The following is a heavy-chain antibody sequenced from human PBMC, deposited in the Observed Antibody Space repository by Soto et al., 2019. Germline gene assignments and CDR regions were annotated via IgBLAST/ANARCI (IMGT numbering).Heavy chain of an antibody. J-gene: IGHJ6*02. D-gene: IGHD2-2*01. Sequence: SQTLSLTCAISVYSVSSNSAAWNWIIQSPSRGLEWLGRTYYRSKWYNDYAVSVKSRITINPDTSKNQFSLQLNSVTPEDTAVYYCARVNCSSTRCYDYYYYGMDVGAQGSTVPVS. V-gene: IGHV6-1*01. CDR2: TYYRSKWYN. CDR3: ARVNCSSTRCYDYYYYGMDV. CDR1: VYSVSSNSAA.